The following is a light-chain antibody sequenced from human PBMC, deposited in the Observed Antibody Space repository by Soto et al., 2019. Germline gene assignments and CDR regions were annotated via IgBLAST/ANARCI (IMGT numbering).Light chain of an antibody. CDR1: SSDVGGYNY. J-gene: IGLJ1*01. CDR3: SSYTSSTTLV. Sequence: QSVQTQPASVSGSPGQSITIACTGTSSDVGGYNYVSWYQQHPGKAPKVMIYEVSNRPSGVSNRFSGSKSGNTASLTISGLQAEDEADYYCSSYTSSTTLVFGTGTKVTVL. V-gene: IGLV2-14*01. CDR2: EVS.